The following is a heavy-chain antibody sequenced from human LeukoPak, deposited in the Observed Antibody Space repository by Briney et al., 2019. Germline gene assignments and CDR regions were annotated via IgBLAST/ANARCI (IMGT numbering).Heavy chain of an antibody. CDR3: ARHRSGGSQDDAFDI. CDR1: KFTFSKNW. J-gene: IGHJ3*02. Sequence: GGSLRLSCAASKFTFSKNWMGWVRQAPGKGLGWVADIKEDGSEKYYVDSVKGRFTISRQNATSSLFLQMNSLRAEDTAVYYCARHRSGGSQDDAFDIWGQGTMVTVSS. D-gene: IGHD2-15*01. V-gene: IGHV3-7*01. CDR2: IKEDGSEK.